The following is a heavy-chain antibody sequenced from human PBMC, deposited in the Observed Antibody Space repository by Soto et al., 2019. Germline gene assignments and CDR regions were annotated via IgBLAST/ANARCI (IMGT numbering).Heavy chain of an antibody. D-gene: IGHD2-21*01. CDR3: ARDGRVVDTGMDV. CDR1: GFTFSSYA. Sequence: QVQLVESGGGVVQPGRSLRLSCAASGFTFSSYAMQWVRQAPGKGLEWVAVISYDGSNKYYADSVKGRFTISRDNSKNTLYLQMNSLRAEETAVYYWARDGRVVDTGMDVWGQGTTVTVSS. V-gene: IGHV3-30-3*01. J-gene: IGHJ6*02. CDR2: ISYDGSNK.